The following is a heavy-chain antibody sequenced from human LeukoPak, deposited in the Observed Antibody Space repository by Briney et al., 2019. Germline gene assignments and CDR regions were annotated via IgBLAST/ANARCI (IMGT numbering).Heavy chain of an antibody. CDR3: ARGSNSVYYFNVVAPYYFDY. Sequence: ASVKVSCKASGYSFTGYYMHWVRQAPGQGLEWMGRINPNSGGTNYAQKFQGRVTMTRDTSINTAYMDLSRLRSDDTAAYYCARGSNSVYYFNVVAPYYFDYWGQGTLVTVSS. D-gene: IGHD3-22*01. J-gene: IGHJ4*02. CDR1: GYSFTGYY. V-gene: IGHV1-2*06. CDR2: INPNSGGT.